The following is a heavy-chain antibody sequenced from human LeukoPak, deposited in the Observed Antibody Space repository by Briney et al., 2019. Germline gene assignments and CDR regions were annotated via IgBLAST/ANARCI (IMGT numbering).Heavy chain of an antibody. CDR2: IIPIFGTA. J-gene: IGHJ4*02. Sequence: GASVKVSCKASGGTFSSYAISWVRQAPGQGLEWMGGIIPIFGTANYAQKFQGRVTITADESTSTAYMELSSLRSEDTAVYYCARDSRSSGYPLYFDYWGQGTLVTVSS. CDR1: GGTFSSYA. CDR3: ARDSRSSGYPLYFDY. D-gene: IGHD3-22*01. V-gene: IGHV1-69*13.